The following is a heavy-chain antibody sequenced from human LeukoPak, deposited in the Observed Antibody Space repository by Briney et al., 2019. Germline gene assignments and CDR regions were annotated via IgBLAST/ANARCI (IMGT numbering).Heavy chain of an antibody. V-gene: IGHV4-31*03. Sequence: SQTLSPTCTVSGGSISSGGYYWSWIRQHPGKGLEWIGYIYYSGSTYYNPSLKSRVTISVDTSKNQFSLKLSSVTAADTAVYYCARDSTVTTSGFDYWGQGTLVTVSS. CDR2: IYYSGST. D-gene: IGHD4-17*01. CDR1: GGSISSGGYY. J-gene: IGHJ4*02. CDR3: ARDSTVTTSGFDY.